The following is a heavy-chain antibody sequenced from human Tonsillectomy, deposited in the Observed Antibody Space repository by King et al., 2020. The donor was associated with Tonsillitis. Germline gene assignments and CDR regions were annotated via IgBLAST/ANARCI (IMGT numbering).Heavy chain of an antibody. Sequence: QIQVVQSGAEVKKPGASVKISCKASGYTFTTYGLTWVRQAPGQGLEWMGWINTYNRKAYYGQNLQARVTMTTDTSTSTVYMELRSLRSDDTAVYFCARDQGNGVPAALPGYWGQGTLVIVSS. D-gene: IGHD2-2*01. CDR3: ARDQGNGVPAALPGY. CDR1: GYTFTTYG. J-gene: IGHJ4*02. V-gene: IGHV1-18*04. CDR2: INTYNRKA.